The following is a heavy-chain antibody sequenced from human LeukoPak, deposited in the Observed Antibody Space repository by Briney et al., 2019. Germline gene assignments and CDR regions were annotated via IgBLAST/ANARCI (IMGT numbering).Heavy chain of an antibody. Sequence: GGSLRLSCAASGFTFSSHAMSWVRQAPGKGLEWVSAISGSGGSTYYADSVKGRFTISRDNSKNTLYLQMNSLRAEDTAVYYCAKVRGYDFWSGYADYFDYWGQGTLVTVSS. CDR1: GFTFSSHA. D-gene: IGHD3-3*01. CDR2: ISGSGGST. CDR3: AKVRGYDFWSGYADYFDY. J-gene: IGHJ4*02. V-gene: IGHV3-23*01.